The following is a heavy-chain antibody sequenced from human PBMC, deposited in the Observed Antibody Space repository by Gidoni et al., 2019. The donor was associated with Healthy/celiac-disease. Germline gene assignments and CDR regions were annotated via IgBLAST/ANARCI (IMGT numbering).Heavy chain of an antibody. CDR2: ISGSGGST. Sequence: EVQLLESGGGLVQPGGSLRLSCAASGFTFSSYAMSWVRQAPGKGLEWVSAISGSGGSTYYADSVKGRFTISRDNSKNTLYLQMNSLRAEDTAVYYCAKDYGVWKVLDSSPNPFDYWGQGTLVTVSS. V-gene: IGHV3-23*01. CDR1: GFTFSSYA. CDR3: AKDYGVWKVLDSSPNPFDY. D-gene: IGHD3-22*01. J-gene: IGHJ4*02.